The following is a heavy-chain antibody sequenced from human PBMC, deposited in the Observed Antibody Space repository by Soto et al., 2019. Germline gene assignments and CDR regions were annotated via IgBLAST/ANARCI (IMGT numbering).Heavy chain of an antibody. V-gene: IGHV4-34*01. J-gene: IGHJ5*02. Sequence: SETLSLTCAVYGGFLSESYWTWIRQPPGKGLEWIGEINHVGGTNYNPSLKSRVTMSVDTSQNQFSLRPISVTAADTAMYFCVRIRYQLPSSVLWLDPWGQGTPVTVSS. D-gene: IGHD3-16*01. CDR3: VRIRYQLPSSVLWLDP. CDR2: INHVGGT. CDR1: GGFLSESY.